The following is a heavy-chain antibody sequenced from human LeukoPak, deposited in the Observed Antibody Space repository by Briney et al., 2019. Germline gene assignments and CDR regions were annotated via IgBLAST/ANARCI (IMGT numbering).Heavy chain of an antibody. D-gene: IGHD1-26*01. CDR1: GFTFRNHG. CDR2: IWYDGSNK. Sequence: GGSLRLSCAASGFTFRNHGMYWVRQAPGKGLEWVAVIWYDGSNKYYADSVKGRFTISRDNSKNTLYLQMNSLRAEDTAVYYCARDSPPPQELRHLDYWGQGTLVTVSS. J-gene: IGHJ4*02. V-gene: IGHV3-30*19. CDR3: ARDSPPPQELRHLDY.